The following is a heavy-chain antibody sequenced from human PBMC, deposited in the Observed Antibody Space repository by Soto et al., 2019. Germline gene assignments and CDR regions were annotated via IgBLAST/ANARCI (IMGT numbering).Heavy chain of an antibody. V-gene: IGHV4-31*03. CDR1: GDSLTSPGYY. J-gene: IGHJ4*02. D-gene: IGHD7-27*01. Sequence: QVPLQESGPGLVKPSQTLSLTCSVSGDSLTSPGYYWSWVRQYPGRRLEWIGYISYSGTTYSSPSLKSRLTISLVTSKNQFSVSLTSVTAADTAVYFCARASWVSVDFDTYYFDYWGRGTLVTVSS. CDR3: ARASWVSVDFDTYYFDY. CDR2: ISYSGTT.